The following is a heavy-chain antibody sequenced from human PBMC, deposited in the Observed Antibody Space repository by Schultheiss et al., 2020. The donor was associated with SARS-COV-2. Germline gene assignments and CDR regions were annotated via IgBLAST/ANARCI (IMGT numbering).Heavy chain of an antibody. J-gene: IGHJ5*02. CDR1: GFTFSSYS. CDR2: ISSSSSTI. CDR3: ARDGTRGPLDP. V-gene: IGHV3-48*04. D-gene: IGHD1-1*01. Sequence: GGSLRLSCAASGFTFSSYSMNWVRQAPGKGLEWVSYISSSSSTIYYADSVKGRFTISRDNAKNSLYLQMNSLRAEDTAVYYCARDGTRGPLDPWGQGTLVTVSS.